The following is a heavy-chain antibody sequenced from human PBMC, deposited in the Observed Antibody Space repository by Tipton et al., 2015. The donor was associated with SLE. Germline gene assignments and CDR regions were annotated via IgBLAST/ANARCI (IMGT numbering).Heavy chain of an antibody. V-gene: IGHV1-2*06. D-gene: IGHD6-6*01. CDR1: AYTFTGYY. CDR2: INPNSGGP. J-gene: IGHJ4*02. Sequence: QLVQSGAEVKKPGASVKVSCKASAYTFTGYYLHWVRQAPGQGLEWMGRINPNSGGPNYAQKFQGRVTMTRDTSISTAYMELSRLRSDDTAVYYCAREVAAGPGYWGQGTLVTVSS. CDR3: AREVAAGPGY.